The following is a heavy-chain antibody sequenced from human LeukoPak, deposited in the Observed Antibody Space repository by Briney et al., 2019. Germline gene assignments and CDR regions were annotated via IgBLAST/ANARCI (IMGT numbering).Heavy chain of an antibody. V-gene: IGHV4-31*03. CDR3: ARSRSGHYGDVDC. J-gene: IGHJ4*02. Sequence: PSETLSLTCTVSGDYINSAAYYWGWIRQHPGKGLEWIGHIYYSGSTYYNPSLKSRVTISVDTSKSQFSLRLRSATAADTAVYYCARSRSGHYGDVDCWGQGTLVTVSS. D-gene: IGHD3-3*01. CDR1: GDYINSAAYY. CDR2: IYYSGST.